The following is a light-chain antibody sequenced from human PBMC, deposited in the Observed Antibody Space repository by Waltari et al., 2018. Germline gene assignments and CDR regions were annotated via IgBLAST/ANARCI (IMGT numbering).Light chain of an antibody. CDR3: MQGTHWPRP. CDR1: QSLLYSDRYTY. Sequence: QSLLYSDRYTYLYWFQRRPRQSPGRLISNVSNRDPGFPDRFSGSASGTGFTLKISWVEAEDFGVYYCMQGTHWPRPFGQGTNVEI. CDR2: NVS. J-gene: IGKJ1*01. V-gene: IGKV2-30*01.